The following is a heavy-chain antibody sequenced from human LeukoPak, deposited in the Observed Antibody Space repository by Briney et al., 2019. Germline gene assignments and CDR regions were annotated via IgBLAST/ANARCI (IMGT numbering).Heavy chain of an antibody. CDR1: GFTFSSYS. J-gene: IGHJ3*02. D-gene: IGHD2-21*02. Sequence: GGSLRLSCAASGFTFSSYSMNWVRQAPGKGLEWVSSISSSSSYIYYADSVKGRFTISRDNAKNSLYLQMNSLRAEDTAVYYCARSSLAYCGGDCLGSAFDIWGQGTMVTVSS. CDR2: ISSSSSYI. CDR3: ARSSLAYCGGDCLGSAFDI. V-gene: IGHV3-21*01.